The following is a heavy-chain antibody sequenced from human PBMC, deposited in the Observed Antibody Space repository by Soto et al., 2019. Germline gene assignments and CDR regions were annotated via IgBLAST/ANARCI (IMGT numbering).Heavy chain of an antibody. Sequence: QVQLVQSGAEVKKPGSSVKVSCKASGGTFSSYTISWVRQAPGQGLEWMGRIIPILGIANYAQKFQGRVTITAEKSTSTAYMELSSLRSEDTAVYYCAIRIRPDEYFQHWGQGTLVTVSS. J-gene: IGHJ1*01. D-gene: IGHD2-15*01. CDR1: GGTFSSYT. CDR2: IIPILGIA. V-gene: IGHV1-69*02. CDR3: AIRIRPDEYFQH.